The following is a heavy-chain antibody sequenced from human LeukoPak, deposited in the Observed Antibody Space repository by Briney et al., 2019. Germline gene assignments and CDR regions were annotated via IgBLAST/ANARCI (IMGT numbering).Heavy chain of an antibody. J-gene: IGHJ6*02. CDR1: GFTFNNYA. Sequence: GGSLRLSCAASGFTFNNYAMSWFRQTPGKGLEWVSAISGSGDRTYYAESVKGRFSISRDNTKNTLYLQMHSLRAEDTAVYYCGKRELWHGSGEDAWGQGTTVTVSS. CDR3: GKRELWHGSGEDA. V-gene: IGHV3-23*01. D-gene: IGHD3-10*01. CDR2: ISGSGDRT.